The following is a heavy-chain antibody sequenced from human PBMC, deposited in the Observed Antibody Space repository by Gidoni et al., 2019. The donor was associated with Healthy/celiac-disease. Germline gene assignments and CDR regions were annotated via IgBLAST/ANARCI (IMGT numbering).Heavy chain of an antibody. Sequence: QVQLVQSGAEVKKPGAAVKVSCKASVYTFTSYYMHWVRQAPGQGLEWMGIINPSGGSTSYAQKFQGRVTMTRDTSTSTVYMELSSLRSEDTAVYYCARDLSVRSNPFYGMDVWGQGTTVTVSS. J-gene: IGHJ6*02. D-gene: IGHD2-15*01. CDR1: VYTFTSYY. CDR3: ARDLSVRSNPFYGMDV. V-gene: IGHV1-46*01. CDR2: INPSGGST.